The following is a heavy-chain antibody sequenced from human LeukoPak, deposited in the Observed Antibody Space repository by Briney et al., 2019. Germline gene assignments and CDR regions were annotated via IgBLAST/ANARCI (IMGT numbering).Heavy chain of an antibody. Sequence: VSVKVSCKASGYTFTGYYMHWVRQAPGQGLEWMGWINPNSGGTNYAQKFQGWVTMTRDTSISTAYMELSRLRSDDTAVYYCARSSMDPYYYYGMDVWGQGTTVTVSS. J-gene: IGHJ6*02. V-gene: IGHV1-2*04. CDR2: INPNSGGT. D-gene: IGHD2-2*01. CDR1: GYTFTGYY. CDR3: ARSSMDPYYYYGMDV.